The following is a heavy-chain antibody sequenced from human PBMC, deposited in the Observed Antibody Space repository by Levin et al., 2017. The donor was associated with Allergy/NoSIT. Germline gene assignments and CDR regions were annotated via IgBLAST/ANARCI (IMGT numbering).Heavy chain of an antibody. D-gene: IGHD6-19*01. CDR1: GGSINSPNYY. CDR3: VRQDTTGWYTFFQH. J-gene: IGHJ1*01. CDR2: IFSSGST. Sequence: SETLSLTCTASGGSINSPNYYWGWIRQPPGKGLEWIGSIFSSGSTYYNPSLKSRVTISVDTPTNQFSLNVSSVTAADTAIYYCVRQDTTGWYTFFQHWGQGTLVSVSS. V-gene: IGHV4-39*01.